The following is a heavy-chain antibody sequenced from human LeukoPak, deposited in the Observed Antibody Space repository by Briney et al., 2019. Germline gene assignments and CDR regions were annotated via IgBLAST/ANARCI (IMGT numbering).Heavy chain of an antibody. V-gene: IGHV1-69*04. CDR1: GGTFSSYA. CDR3: ARDAGYYDSSGYLGY. J-gene: IGHJ4*02. CDR2: IIPILGIA. D-gene: IGHD3-22*01. Sequence: ASVKVSCKASGGTFSSYAISWVRQAPGQGLEWMGRIIPILGIANYAQKFQGRVTITADKSTSTAYMELSSLRSEDTAVYYCARDAGYYDSSGYLGYWGQGTLVTVSS.